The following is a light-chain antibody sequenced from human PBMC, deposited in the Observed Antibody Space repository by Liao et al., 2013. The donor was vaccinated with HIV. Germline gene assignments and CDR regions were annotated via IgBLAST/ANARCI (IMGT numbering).Light chain of an antibody. CDR2: YDS. V-gene: IGLV3-21*01. Sequence: SYVLTQPPSVSVAPGKTARITCGGNNIGSKSVHWYQQKPGQAPVLVIYYDSKRPSGIPERFSGSNSGNTATLTISGTQAMDEADYYCQAWDSSTWVFGGGTKLTVL. CDR1: NIGSKS. CDR3: QAWDSSTWV. J-gene: IGLJ3*02.